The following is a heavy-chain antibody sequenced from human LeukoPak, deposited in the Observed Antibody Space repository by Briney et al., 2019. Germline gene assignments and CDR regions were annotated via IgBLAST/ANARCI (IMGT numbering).Heavy chain of an antibody. J-gene: IGHJ5*02. V-gene: IGHV4-34*01. D-gene: IGHD2-2*01. Sequence: PSETLSLTCAVYGWSFNDYYWNWIRQPPGKGLECIGEINARGDTNYNPSLKSRVTISVDTSKKQFSLRLTSMIAADTALYYCARGQVPAARGYNWFDPWGQGTLVTVSS. CDR1: GWSFNDYY. CDR3: ARGQVPAARGYNWFDP. CDR2: INARGDT.